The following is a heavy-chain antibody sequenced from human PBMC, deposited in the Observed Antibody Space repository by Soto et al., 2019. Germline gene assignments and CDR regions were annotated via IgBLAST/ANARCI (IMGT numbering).Heavy chain of an antibody. J-gene: IGHJ4*02. Sequence: PSETLSLTCTVSGGSISSYYWSWIRQPPGKGLEWIGYIYYSGSTNYNPSLKSRVTISVDTSKSQFSLKLSSVTAADTAVYYCARVRITMVRGARHYYFDYWGQGTLVTVSS. CDR1: GGSISSYY. CDR2: IYYSGST. D-gene: IGHD3-10*01. CDR3: ARVRITMVRGARHYYFDY. V-gene: IGHV4-59*01.